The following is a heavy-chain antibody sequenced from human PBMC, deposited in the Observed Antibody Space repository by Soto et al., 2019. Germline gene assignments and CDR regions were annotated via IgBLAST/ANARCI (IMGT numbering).Heavy chain of an antibody. CDR1: GFTVSNNY. D-gene: IGHD3-10*01. J-gene: IGHJ4*02. Sequence: EVQLVESGGGLIQPGGSLRLSCAVSGFTVSNNYMSWVRQAPGKGLEGVSVIYSGGYTAYGDSVKGRFTISRDNSKNTLYLQINGPGADAPAVYYWGRQPGGGGYWGQGTLVTVSS. CDR2: IYSGGYT. V-gene: IGHV3-53*01. CDR3: GRQPGGGGY.